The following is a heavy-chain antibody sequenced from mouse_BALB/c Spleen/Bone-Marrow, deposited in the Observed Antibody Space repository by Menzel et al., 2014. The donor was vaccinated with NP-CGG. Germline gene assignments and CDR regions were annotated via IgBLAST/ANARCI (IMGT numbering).Heavy chain of an antibody. V-gene: IGHV1-7*01. Sequence: VQRVESGAELAKPGASVKMSCKASGYTFTSYWMHWVKQRPGQGLEWIGYINPSTGYTEYNQKFKDKATLTADKSSSTAYMQLSSLTSEDSAVYYCARSRDGYDSFAYWGQETLVTVSA. CDR2: INPSTGYT. J-gene: IGHJ3*01. CDR1: GYTFTSYW. CDR3: ARSRDGYDSFAY. D-gene: IGHD2-2*01.